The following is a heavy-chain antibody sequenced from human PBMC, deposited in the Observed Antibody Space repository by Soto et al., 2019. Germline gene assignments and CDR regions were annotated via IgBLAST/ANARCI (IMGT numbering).Heavy chain of an antibody. Sequence: ETLSLTCAVSGFSISSGFYWGWIRQPPGKGLEWIGNIYRSGSTYYNPSLKSRVTISVDTSKNQFSLKLSSVTAADTAVYYCARAFYGDSAAYYSGMDVWGQGTTGTVSS. D-gene: IGHD4-17*01. V-gene: IGHV4-38-2*01. CDR1: GFSISSGFY. CDR3: ARAFYGDSAAYYSGMDV. J-gene: IGHJ6*02. CDR2: IYRSGST.